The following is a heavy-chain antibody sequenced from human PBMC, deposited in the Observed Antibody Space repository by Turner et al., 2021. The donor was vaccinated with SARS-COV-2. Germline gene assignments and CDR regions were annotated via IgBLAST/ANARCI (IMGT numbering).Heavy chain of an antibody. J-gene: IGHJ2*01. D-gene: IGHD1-26*01. CDR3: ARETADSGSYQDWYFDL. Sequence: QLQLQEPGPGLVKPSEPLSLTCTVSGGSISSSSYYWGWIRQPPGKGLEWIGSIYYSGSTYYNQSLKSRVTISVDTSKNQVSLKLSSVTAADTAVYYCARETADSGSYQDWYFDLWGRGTLVTVSS. CDR1: GGSISSSSYY. CDR2: IYYSGST. V-gene: IGHV4-39*02.